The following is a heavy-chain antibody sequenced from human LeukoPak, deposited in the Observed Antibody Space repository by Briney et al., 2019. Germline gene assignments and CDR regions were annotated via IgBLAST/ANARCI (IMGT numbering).Heavy chain of an antibody. CDR3: ASQYSSGWYDAFDI. J-gene: IGHJ3*02. CDR2: ISAYNGNT. D-gene: IGHD6-19*01. CDR1: GYTFTSYG. V-gene: IGHV1-18*01. Sequence: ASVKVSCKASGYTFTSYGISWARQAPGQGLEWMGWISAYNGNTNYAQKLQGRVTMTTDTSTSTAYMELRSLRSDDTAVYYCASQYSSGWYDAFDIWGQGTMVTVSS.